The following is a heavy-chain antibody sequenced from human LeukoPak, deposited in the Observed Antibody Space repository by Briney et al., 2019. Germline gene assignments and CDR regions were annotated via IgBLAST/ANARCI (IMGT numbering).Heavy chain of an antibody. CDR3: ARGPTYVPYFDY. CDR1: GGSISSSSYY. V-gene: IGHV4-39*07. Sequence: SETLSLTCTVSGGSISSSSYYWGWIRQPPGKGLEWIGSIYYSGSTYYNPSLKSRVTISVDTSKNQFSLKLSSVTAADTAVYYCARGPTYVPYFDYWGQGTLVTVSS. D-gene: IGHD3-16*01. CDR2: IYYSGST. J-gene: IGHJ4*02.